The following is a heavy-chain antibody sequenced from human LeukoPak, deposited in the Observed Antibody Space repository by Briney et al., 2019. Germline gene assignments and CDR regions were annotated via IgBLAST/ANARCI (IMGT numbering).Heavy chain of an antibody. D-gene: IGHD3-9*01. V-gene: IGHV4-34*01. Sequence: SETLSLTCAVYGGSFSGYYWSWIRQPPGKGLEWIGEINHSGSTNYNSSLKSRVTISVDTSKNQFSLKLRSVTAADTAVYYCARPLGDILTGYYGLWGQGTLVTVSS. CDR2: INHSGST. J-gene: IGHJ4*02. CDR1: GGSFSGYY. CDR3: ARPLGDILTGYYGL.